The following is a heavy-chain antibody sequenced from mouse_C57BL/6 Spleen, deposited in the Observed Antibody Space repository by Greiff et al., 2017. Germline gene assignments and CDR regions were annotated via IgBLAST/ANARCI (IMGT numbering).Heavy chain of an antibody. D-gene: IGHD2-12*01. J-gene: IGHJ3*01. CDR3: ARLHDHDVGFAY. Sequence: VQLQQSGAELVKPGASVKISCKASGYTFTDYYINWVKQRPGQGLEWIGKIGPGSGSTYYNAQFKGKATLTADKSSSTAYMQLSSLTSEDSAVYFCARLHDHDVGFAYWGQGTLVTVSA. V-gene: IGHV1-77*01. CDR1: GYTFTDYY. CDR2: IGPGSGST.